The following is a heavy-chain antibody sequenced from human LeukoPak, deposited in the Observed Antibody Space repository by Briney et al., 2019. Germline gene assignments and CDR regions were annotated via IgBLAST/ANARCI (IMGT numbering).Heavy chain of an antibody. Sequence: GGSLRLSCTASGFTFGDYAMSWVRQAPGKGLEWVGFIRSKAYGGTTEYAASVKGRFTISRDDSKSIAYLQMNSLKTEDTAVYYFTRGSRGFWSGYTPSGWSAPWGQGPLVTVSS. J-gene: IGHJ5*02. CDR3: TRGSRGFWSGYTPSGWSAP. V-gene: IGHV3-49*04. CDR1: GFTFGDYA. CDR2: IRSKAYGGTT. D-gene: IGHD3-3*01.